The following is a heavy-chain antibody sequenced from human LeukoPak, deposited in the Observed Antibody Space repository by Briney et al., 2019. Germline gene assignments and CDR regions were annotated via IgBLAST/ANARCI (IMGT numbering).Heavy chain of an antibody. CDR1: GRSISSYY. Sequence: SETLSLTCTVSGRSISSYYWSWIRQPPGKGLEWIGNIYNSGGTNYNPSLKSRVTTSVDTSKNQFSLKLTSVTAADTAVYYCARYRRNSNGGFDPWGQGTLVTVSS. CDR2: IYNSGGT. CDR3: ARYRRNSNGGFDP. V-gene: IGHV4-59*01. J-gene: IGHJ5*02. D-gene: IGHD2-8*01.